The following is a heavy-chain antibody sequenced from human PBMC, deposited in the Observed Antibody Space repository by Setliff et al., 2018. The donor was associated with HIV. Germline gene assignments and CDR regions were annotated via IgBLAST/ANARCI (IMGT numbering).Heavy chain of an antibody. J-gene: IGHJ3*02. CDR3: ARDYFDSSAYHYGFGAFDI. D-gene: IGHD3-22*01. CDR2: INPSGGSA. CDR1: GYPFTSYY. Sequence: AASVKVSCKASGYPFTSYYLHWVRQAPGQGLEWMGMINPSGGSASYAQKFQGRVTMNRDTSTSTVYMKLSSLRSEDTAVYYCARDYFDSSAYHYGFGAFDIWGQGTMVTVSS. V-gene: IGHV1-46*01.